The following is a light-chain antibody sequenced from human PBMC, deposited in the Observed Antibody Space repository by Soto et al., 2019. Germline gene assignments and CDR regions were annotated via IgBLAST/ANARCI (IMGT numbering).Light chain of an antibody. V-gene: IGLV2-14*01. J-gene: IGLJ2*01. CDR1: SSDVGGYKY. Sequence: QSVLTQPASVSGSPGQSITISCTGTSSDVGGYKYVSWYQQHPGKAPKLMIYEVSNRPSGVSNRFSASKSGNTASLTISGLQAEDEADYYCSSYTSSDTVIIFGGGTKLTVL. CDR3: SSYTSSDTVII. CDR2: EVS.